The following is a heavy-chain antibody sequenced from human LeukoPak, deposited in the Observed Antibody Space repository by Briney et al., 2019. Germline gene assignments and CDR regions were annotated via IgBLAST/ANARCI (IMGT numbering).Heavy chain of an antibody. Sequence: ASVKVSCKASGYTFTGYYMHWVRQAPGQGLEWMGWINPNSGGTNYPQKFQGRVTMTRDKSISTAYMELSRLRSDDMAVYYCARVGASGDPYYYYYMDVWGKGPTVTVS. CDR3: ARVGASGDPYYYYYMDV. V-gene: IGHV1-2*02. D-gene: IGHD1-26*01. CDR1: GYTFTGYY. J-gene: IGHJ6*03. CDR2: INPNSGGT.